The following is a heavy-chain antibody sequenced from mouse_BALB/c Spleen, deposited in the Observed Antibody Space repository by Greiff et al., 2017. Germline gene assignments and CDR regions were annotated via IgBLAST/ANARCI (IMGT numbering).Heavy chain of an antibody. CDR3: ARHYGYDRGYAMDY. J-gene: IGHJ4*01. D-gene: IGHD2-2*01. Sequence: LVKTGASVKISCKASGYSFTGYYMHWVKQSHGKSLEWIGYISCYNGATSYNQKFKGKATFTVDTSSTTAYMQFNSLTSEDSAVYYCARHYGYDRGYAMDYWGQGTSVTVSS. CDR2: ISCYNGAT. V-gene: IGHV1S34*01. CDR1: GYSFTGYY.